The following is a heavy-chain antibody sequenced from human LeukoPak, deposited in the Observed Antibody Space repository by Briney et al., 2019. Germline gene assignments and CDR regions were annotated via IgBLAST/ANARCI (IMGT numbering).Heavy chain of an antibody. CDR1: GYTFTSYY. V-gene: IGHV1-8*03. CDR3: ARGPGRSGWYYRFDP. J-gene: IGHJ5*02. CDR2: MNPNSGNT. D-gene: IGHD6-19*01. Sequence: ASVKVSCKASGYTFTSYYMHWVRQATGQGLEWMGWMNPNSGNTGYAQKFQGRVTITRNTSISTAYMELSSLRSEDTAVYYCARGPGRSGWYYRFDPWGQGTLVTVSS.